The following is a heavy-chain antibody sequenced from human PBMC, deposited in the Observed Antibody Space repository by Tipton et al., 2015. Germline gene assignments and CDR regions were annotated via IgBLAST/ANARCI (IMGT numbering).Heavy chain of an antibody. Sequence: TLSLTCTVSGGSISNNYWGWIRQPPGKGLEYIGYILYSGDTNYNPSLKSRVSMSVDTSKNQISLTLTSVTAADTAVYYCARETTYYYDSSGGPVNYFDYWGQGTLVTVSS. CDR3: ARETTYYYDSSGGPVNYFDY. J-gene: IGHJ4*02. D-gene: IGHD3-22*01. V-gene: IGHV4-59*13. CDR1: GGSISNNY. CDR2: ILYSGDT.